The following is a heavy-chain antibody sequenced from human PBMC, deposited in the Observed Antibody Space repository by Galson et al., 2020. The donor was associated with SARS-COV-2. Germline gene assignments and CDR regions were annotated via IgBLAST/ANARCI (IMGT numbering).Heavy chain of an antibody. CDR1: GYTFSSYG. CDR3: ARDRKCSSSSCPSFGMDV. Sequence: ASVKVSCKASGYTFSSYGITWVRQAPGQGLEWMGWISAYNGNRNYAQKLQGRVTMTTDTSTSTATMELRSLRSDDTAVYYCARDRKCSSSSCPSFGMDVWGQGTTVTVSS. J-gene: IGHJ6*02. CDR2: ISAYNGNR. V-gene: IGHV1-18*01. D-gene: IGHD2-2*01.